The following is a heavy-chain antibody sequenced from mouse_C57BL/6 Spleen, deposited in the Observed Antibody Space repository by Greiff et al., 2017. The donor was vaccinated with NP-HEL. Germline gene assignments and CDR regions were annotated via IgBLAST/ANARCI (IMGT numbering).Heavy chain of an antibody. V-gene: IGHV1-18*01. CDR3: ASMIYGSTLYWYFDV. CDR2: INPNNGGT. Sequence: VQLQQSGPELVKPGASVKIPCKASGYTFTDYNMDWVKQSHGKSLEWIGDINPNNGGTIYNQKFKGKATLTVDKSSSTAYMELRSLTSEDTAVYYCASMIYGSTLYWYFDVWGTGTTVTVSS. D-gene: IGHD1-1*01. J-gene: IGHJ1*03. CDR1: GYTFTDYN.